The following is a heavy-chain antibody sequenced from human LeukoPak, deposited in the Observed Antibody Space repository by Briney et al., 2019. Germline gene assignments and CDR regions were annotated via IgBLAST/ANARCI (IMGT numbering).Heavy chain of an antibody. J-gene: IGHJ3*02. CDR2: IYPGDSDT. D-gene: IGHD5-24*01. CDR1: GYSFATYW. CDR3: VRHLEMATTFVVDPDPSYKRGAFDI. Sequence: PGESLKISCKGSGYSFATYWIGWVRQMPGKGLEWMGIIYPGDSDTRYSPSFQGQVTISADKSISTAYLQWSSLKASDTAMYYCVRHLEMATTFVVDPDPSYKRGAFDIWGQGTMVTVSS. V-gene: IGHV5-51*01.